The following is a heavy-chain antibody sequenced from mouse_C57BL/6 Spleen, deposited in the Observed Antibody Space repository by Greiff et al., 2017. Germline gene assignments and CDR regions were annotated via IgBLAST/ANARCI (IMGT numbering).Heavy chain of an antibody. D-gene: IGHD1-1*01. CDR3: ARRGYGSSYGWYFEV. J-gene: IGHJ1*03. CDR1: GYTFTDYN. CDR2: INPNNGGT. V-gene: IGHV1-18*01. Sequence: VQLQQSGPELVKPGASVKIPCKASGYTFTDYNMDWVKQSHGKSLEWIGDINPNNGGTIYNQKFKGKATLTVDKSSSTAYMELRSLTSEDTAVYYCARRGYGSSYGWYFEVWGTGTTVTVSS.